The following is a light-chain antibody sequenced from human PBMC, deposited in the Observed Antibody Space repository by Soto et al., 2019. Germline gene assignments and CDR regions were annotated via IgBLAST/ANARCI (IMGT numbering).Light chain of an antibody. Sequence: EIVLTQSPGTLSLSPGERATLSCRASQSVATNLAWYQQKPGQPPRLLIYGASTRATGIPARFSGSGSGTEFNLTISSLQSVDFAVYSCQQYNNWTWTFGQGTKVDIK. CDR1: QSVATN. CDR2: GAS. CDR3: QQYNNWTWT. V-gene: IGKV3-15*01. J-gene: IGKJ1*01.